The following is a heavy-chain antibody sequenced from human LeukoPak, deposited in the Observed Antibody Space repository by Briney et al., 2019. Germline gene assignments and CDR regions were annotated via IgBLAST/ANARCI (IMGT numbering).Heavy chain of an antibody. CDR1: GFTLSSYA. D-gene: IGHD3-22*01. V-gene: IGHV3-30*01. CDR3: ARVRAWGAEYYYDSSGYYSGALDY. CDR2: ISYDGSNK. J-gene: IGHJ4*02. Sequence: PGRSLRLSCAASGFTLSSYAMHWVRQAPGKGLEWVAVISYDGSNKYYADSVKGRFTISRDNSKNTLYLQMNSLRAEDTAVYYCARVRAWGAEYYYDSSGYYSGALDYWGQGTLVTVSS.